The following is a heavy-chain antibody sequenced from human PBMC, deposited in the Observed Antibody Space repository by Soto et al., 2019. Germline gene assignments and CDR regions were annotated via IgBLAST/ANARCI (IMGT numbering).Heavy chain of an antibody. CDR2: MNEDGGTT. Sequence: EVHLVESGGGLVRPGGSLRLSCAASGFTFSSYWMHWVRQAPGKGLVCVSRMNEDGGTTDYADSVKGRFTISRDNAKNTLYLQMNSLRVEATAVYYCASDLSGRADVWGQGTTVTVSS. CDR1: GFTFSSYW. CDR3: ASDLSGRADV. J-gene: IGHJ6*02. V-gene: IGHV3-74*02. D-gene: IGHD3-10*01.